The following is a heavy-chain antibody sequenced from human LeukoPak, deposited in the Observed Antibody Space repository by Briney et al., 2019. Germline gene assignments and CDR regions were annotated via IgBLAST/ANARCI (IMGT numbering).Heavy chain of an antibody. Sequence: GGSLRLFCAASGFTFSDYYMSWIRQAPGKGLEWVSYISSSGSTIYYADSVKGRFTISRDNAKNSLYLQMNSLRAEDTAVYYCARVTYYYDSSGYYENLNQFDYWGQGTLVTVSS. V-gene: IGHV3-11*01. J-gene: IGHJ4*02. CDR3: ARVTYYYDSSGYYENLNQFDY. D-gene: IGHD3-22*01. CDR1: GFTFSDYY. CDR2: ISSSGSTI.